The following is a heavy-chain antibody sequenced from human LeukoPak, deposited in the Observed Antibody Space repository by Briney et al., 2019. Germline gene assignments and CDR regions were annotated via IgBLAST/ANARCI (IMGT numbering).Heavy chain of an antibody. CDR1: SGSISGYY. CDR3: AREGYDSSGYSNY. Sequence: PSETLSLTCAVSSGSISGYYWSWSRQPPGRGVEWIGNLFHTRGAWYKSSLKSRVTTSVDTSKNEFSLKLSSVTAADTAVYYCAREGYDSSGYSNYWGQGTLVTVSS. CDR2: LFHTRGA. J-gene: IGHJ4*02. D-gene: IGHD3-22*01. V-gene: IGHV4-59*01.